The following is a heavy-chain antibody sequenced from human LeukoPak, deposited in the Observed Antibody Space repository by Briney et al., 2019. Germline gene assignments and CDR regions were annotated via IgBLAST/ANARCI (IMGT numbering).Heavy chain of an antibody. J-gene: IGHJ4*02. CDR1: GVSISSSNSY. V-gene: IGHV4-39*01. Sequence: PSETLSLTCTVSGVSISSSNSYWGWIRQPPGKGLEWIGSIYYSGNTYYNPSLKSRVTISLDTSKNQFSLKLSSVTAADTAVYYCARGRRDGYNLEYFDKWGQGTLVTVSS. D-gene: IGHD5-24*01. CDR3: ARGRRDGYNLEYFDK. CDR2: IYYSGNT.